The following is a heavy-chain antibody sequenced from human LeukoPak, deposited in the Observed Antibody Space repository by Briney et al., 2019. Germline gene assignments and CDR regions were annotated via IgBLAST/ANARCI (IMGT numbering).Heavy chain of an antibody. V-gene: IGHV3-23*01. CDR3: AKESYNWNGRGPYDAFDI. CDR1: GFTFSSYA. CDR2: ISGSGGST. J-gene: IGHJ3*02. D-gene: IGHD1-20*01. Sequence: PGGSLRLSCAASGFTFSSYAMSWVRQAPGKGLEWVSAISGSGGSTYYADSVKGRFTISRDNSKNTLYLQMNSLRAEDTAVYYCAKESYNWNGRGPYDAFDIWGQGTMVTVSS.